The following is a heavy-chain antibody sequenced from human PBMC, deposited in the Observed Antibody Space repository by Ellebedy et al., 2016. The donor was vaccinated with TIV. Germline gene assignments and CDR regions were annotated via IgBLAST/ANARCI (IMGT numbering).Heavy chain of an antibody. V-gene: IGHV3-30*02. CDR1: GLTFSSFG. D-gene: IGHD3-10*01. J-gene: IGHJ4*02. CDR3: ARDYYGSLDY. CDR2: IWFHGNDK. Sequence: GGSLRLSXAASGLTFSSFGMHWVRQAPGKGLEWLAFIWFHGNDKYYADSVKGRFTISRDNSNNTLYLQMNSLRPEDTALYYCARDYYGSLDYWGQGILVTVSS.